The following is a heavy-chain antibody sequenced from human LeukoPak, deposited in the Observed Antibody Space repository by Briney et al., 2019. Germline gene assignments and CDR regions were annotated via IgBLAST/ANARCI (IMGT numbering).Heavy chain of an antibody. CDR2: IYTSGST. J-gene: IGHJ4*02. D-gene: IGHD6-13*01. Sequence: PSETLSLTCTVSGGSISSGSYYWSWIRQPAGKGLEWIGRIYTSGSTNYNPSLKSRVTISVDTSKNQFSLKLSSVTAADTAVYYCARSLVAAAGTWHFDYWGQGTLVTVSS. V-gene: IGHV4-61*02. CDR3: ARSLVAAAGTWHFDY. CDR1: GGSISSGSYY.